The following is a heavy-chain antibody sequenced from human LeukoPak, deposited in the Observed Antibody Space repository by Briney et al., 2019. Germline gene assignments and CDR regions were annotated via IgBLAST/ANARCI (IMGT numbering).Heavy chain of an antibody. CDR3: ARDVTGGSYFDY. Sequence: PSETLSLTCTVSGGSISSGVYYWSWIRQHPGKGLEWIGYIYYSGTTYYNPSLKSRVTMSVDTSKNQFSLKLISVTAADTAVYYCARDVTGGSYFDYWGQGTLVTVSS. D-gene: IGHD1-26*01. V-gene: IGHV4-31*03. CDR1: GGSISSGVYY. CDR2: IYYSGTT. J-gene: IGHJ4*02.